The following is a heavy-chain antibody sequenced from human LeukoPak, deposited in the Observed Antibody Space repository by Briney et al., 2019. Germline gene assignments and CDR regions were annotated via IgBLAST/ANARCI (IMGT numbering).Heavy chain of an antibody. D-gene: IGHD1-26*01. CDR2: INDNGGTT. J-gene: IGHJ4*02. V-gene: IGHV3-64D*09. CDR3: VKDLSGSYTFDY. Sequence: PGGSRRLSCSASGFTFSNYAMHWVRQAPGKGLEYVSGINDNGGTTDYADSVKGRFTISRDDSKNTLYLQMSGLRTDDTAMYHCVKDLSGSYTFDYWGQGTLVTVSS. CDR1: GFTFSNYA.